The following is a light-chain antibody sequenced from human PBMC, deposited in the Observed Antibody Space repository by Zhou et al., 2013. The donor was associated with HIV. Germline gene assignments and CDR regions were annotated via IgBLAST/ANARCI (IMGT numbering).Light chain of an antibody. CDR2: AAS. CDR3: QQYNTYPWT. Sequence: DTHVTQSPSSVSASVGDRVTITCRASQGISQDLAWFQQKPGKAPKRLIYAASKLQSGVPSRFSGSGSGTEFTLTISSLQPDDSATYYCQQYNTYPWTFGQGTKVDI. J-gene: IGKJ1*01. CDR1: QGISQD. V-gene: IGKV1-17*01.